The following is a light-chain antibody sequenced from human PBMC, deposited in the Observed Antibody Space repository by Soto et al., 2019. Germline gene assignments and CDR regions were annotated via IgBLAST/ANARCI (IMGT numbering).Light chain of an antibody. Sequence: QSVMTQPPSVSAAPGQKVTISCSGSSSNIGGNSVSWYQQRPGNAPKLMIYDVSERPSGVPDRFSGSKSGNTASLTISGLQTDDEADYYCCSYAGSYTMVFGGGTKLTVL. V-gene: IGLV2-11*01. CDR3: CSYAGSYTMV. CDR2: DVS. J-gene: IGLJ2*01. CDR1: SSNIGGNS.